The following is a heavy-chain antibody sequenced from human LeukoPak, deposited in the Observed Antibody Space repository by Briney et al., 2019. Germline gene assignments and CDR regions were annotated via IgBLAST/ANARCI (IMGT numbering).Heavy chain of an antibody. J-gene: IGHJ3*02. Sequence: GASVRVSCKASGYTFSGYYMHWVRQAPGQGLEWMGWINPKSGGINEAQKFHDRVTMTRDTSIRTAYMEVSRLRSDDTAVYYCATYTVANPLDAFDIWGQGTMVTVSS. CDR3: ATYTVANPLDAFDI. CDR1: GYTFSGYY. D-gene: IGHD4-23*01. CDR2: INPKSGGI. V-gene: IGHV1-2*02.